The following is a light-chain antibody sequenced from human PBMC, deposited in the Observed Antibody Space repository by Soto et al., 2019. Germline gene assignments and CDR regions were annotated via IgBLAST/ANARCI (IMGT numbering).Light chain of an antibody. CDR1: QSVSSN. CDR3: QQRSNWPPIT. Sequence: EIVMTQSPATLSVSPWERATLSCRASQSVSSNLAWYQQKPGQAPRLLIYGASTRATGIPARFSGSGSGTEFTLTISSLQSEDFAVYYCQQRSNWPPITFGQGTRLEI. CDR2: GAS. V-gene: IGKV3-15*01. J-gene: IGKJ5*01.